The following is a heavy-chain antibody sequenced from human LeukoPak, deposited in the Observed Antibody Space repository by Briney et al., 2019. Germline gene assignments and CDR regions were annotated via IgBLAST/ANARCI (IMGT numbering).Heavy chain of an antibody. Sequence: ASVKVSCKASGYTFTSYDINWVRQATGQGLEWMGWMNPNSGNTDYAQKFQGRVTMTRDTSISTAYMELSRLRSDDTAVYYCASSFRTGGGWYDYWGQGTLVTVSS. D-gene: IGHD2-8*02. CDR3: ASSFRTGGGWYDY. CDR1: GYTFTSYD. CDR2: MNPNSGNT. J-gene: IGHJ4*02. V-gene: IGHV1-8*01.